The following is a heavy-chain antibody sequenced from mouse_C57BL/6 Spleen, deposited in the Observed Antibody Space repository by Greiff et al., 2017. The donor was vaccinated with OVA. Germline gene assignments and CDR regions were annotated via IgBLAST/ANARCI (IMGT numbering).Heavy chain of an antibody. D-gene: IGHD5-1*01. CDR2: ISSGSSTI. CDR1: GFTFSDYG. J-gene: IGHJ3*01. Sequence: DVQLVESGGGLVKPGGSLKLSCAASGFTFSDYGMHWVRQAPEKGLEWVAYISSGSSTIYYADTVKGRFTISRDNAKNTLFLQMTSLRSEDTAMYYCARETYLGFAYWGQGTLVTVSA. V-gene: IGHV5-17*01. CDR3: ARETYLGFAY.